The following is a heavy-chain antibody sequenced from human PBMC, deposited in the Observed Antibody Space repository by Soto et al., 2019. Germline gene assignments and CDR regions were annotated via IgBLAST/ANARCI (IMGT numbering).Heavy chain of an antibody. CDR1: GGTFSSYA. CDR2: IIPIFVTA. V-gene: IGHV1-69*13. Sequence: SVKVSCKASGGTFSSYAISWVRQAPGQGLEWMGGIIPIFVTANYAQKFQGRVTITADESTSTAYMELSSLRSEDTAVYYCARDFSYDSSGYYDYWGQGTLVTVSS. D-gene: IGHD3-22*01. CDR3: ARDFSYDSSGYYDY. J-gene: IGHJ4*02.